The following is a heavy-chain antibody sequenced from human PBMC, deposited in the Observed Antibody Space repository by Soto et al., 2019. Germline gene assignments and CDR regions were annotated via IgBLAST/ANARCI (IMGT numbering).Heavy chain of an antibody. V-gene: IGHV3-33*01. CDR2: TLYDGSNK. D-gene: IGHD1-26*01. CDR1: GFTFSNYG. CDR3: AGGTYYCDY. J-gene: IGHJ4*02. Sequence: QVQLVESGGDVVQPGRSLRLSCTACGFTFSNYGMHWARQAPGKGLERVAATLYDGSNKYYADSVKGRFTISRDNSKNTLYLQMNSLRAEDTAVYYCAGGTYYCDYCGQGALVTVSS.